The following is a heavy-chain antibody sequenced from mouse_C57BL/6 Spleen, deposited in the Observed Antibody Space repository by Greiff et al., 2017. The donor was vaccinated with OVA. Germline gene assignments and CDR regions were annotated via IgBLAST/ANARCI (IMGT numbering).Heavy chain of an antibody. CDR2: IYPSDSET. D-gene: IGHD3-2*02. V-gene: IGHV1-61*01. J-gene: IGHJ3*01. CDR3: ARGAAQATGLAY. CDR1: GYTFTSYW. Sequence: VQLQQPGAELVRPGSSVKLSCKASGYTFTSYWMEWVKQRPGQGLEWIGNIYPSDSETHYNQKFKDKATLTVDKSSSTAYMQLSSLTSEDSAVYYCARGAAQATGLAYWGQGTLVTVSA.